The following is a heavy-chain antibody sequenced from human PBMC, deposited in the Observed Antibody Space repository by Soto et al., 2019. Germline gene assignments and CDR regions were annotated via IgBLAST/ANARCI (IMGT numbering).Heavy chain of an antibody. V-gene: IGHV4-30-2*01. D-gene: IGHD6-13*01. CDR2: IYHTGST. Sequence: QLQLQESGSGLVKPSQTLSLTCAVSGGSISSGGHSWSLIRQPPGKGLEWIGYIYHTGSTYYNPSLKSRVTISVDRSKNQFSVKLSSVTAADTAVYYCASSHAGAHITAAVHWGQGTLVTVSS. CDR3: ASSHAGAHITAAVH. J-gene: IGHJ4*02. CDR1: GGSISSGGHS.